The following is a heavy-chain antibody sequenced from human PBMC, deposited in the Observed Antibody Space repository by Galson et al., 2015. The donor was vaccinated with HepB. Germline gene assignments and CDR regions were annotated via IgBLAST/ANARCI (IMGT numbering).Heavy chain of an antibody. D-gene: IGHD2-21*01. V-gene: IGHV1-8*01. Sequence: SVKVSCKASGYTFTSYDINWVRQATGQGLEWMGWMNPNSGNTGYAQKFQGRVTMTRNTSISTAYMELSSLRSEDTAVYYCARGEGYSVVIAYDDAFDIWGQGTMVTVSS. CDR2: MNPNSGNT. CDR3: ARGEGYSVVIAYDDAFDI. CDR1: GYTFTSYD. J-gene: IGHJ3*02.